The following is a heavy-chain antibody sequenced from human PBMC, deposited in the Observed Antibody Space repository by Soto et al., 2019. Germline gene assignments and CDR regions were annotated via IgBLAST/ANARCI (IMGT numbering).Heavy chain of an antibody. D-gene: IGHD1-26*01. V-gene: IGHV1-18*01. J-gene: IGHJ4*02. CDR1: GYTFTRYG. CDR3: ARSYSRPSTELPRFDY. Sequence: QVQLVQSGAEVKKPGASVKVSCKASGYTFTRYGISWVGQAPGQGLEWMGWISAYNGNTNYAQKLQGRVTMTTDTSTSTAYMELRILRSDDTAVYYCARSYSRPSTELPRFDYWGLGTLVTVSS. CDR2: ISAYNGNT.